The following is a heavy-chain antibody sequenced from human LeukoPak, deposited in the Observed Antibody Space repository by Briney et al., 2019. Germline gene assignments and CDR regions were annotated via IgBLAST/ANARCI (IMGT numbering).Heavy chain of an antibody. J-gene: IGHJ4*02. D-gene: IGHD1-26*01. CDR2: INQGGSEK. CDR1: GFSFSSHW. Sequence: GGSLRLSCVAPGFSFSSHWMSWVRQAPGKGLEWVANINQGGSEKYYVDSVKGRFTISRDNTKSSLFLEMNSLRVEDTAVYYCARDAGAPTQDYWGQGTLVTVSS. V-gene: IGHV3-7*01. CDR3: ARDAGAPTQDY.